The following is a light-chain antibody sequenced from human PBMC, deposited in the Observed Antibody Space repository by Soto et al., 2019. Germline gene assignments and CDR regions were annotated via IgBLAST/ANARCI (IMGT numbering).Light chain of an antibody. V-gene: IGKV3-15*01. J-gene: IGKJ3*01. CDR3: QQYNNWPFT. CDR2: GAS. Sequence: EIVMPQSPATLSVPPGERATLSCRASQSVSSNLAWYQQKPGQAPRLLIYGASTRATGIPARFSGSGSGTEFTLTISSLQSEDFAVYYCQQYNNWPFTFGPGTKVDIK. CDR1: QSVSSN.